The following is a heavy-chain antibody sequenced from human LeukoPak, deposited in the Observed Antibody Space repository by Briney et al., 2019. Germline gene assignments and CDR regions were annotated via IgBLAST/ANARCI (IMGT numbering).Heavy chain of an antibody. D-gene: IGHD6-19*01. CDR3: ASTGYSSGWPFDY. J-gene: IGHJ4*02. CDR2: ISYDGSNK. Sequence: PGGSLRLSCAASGFTFSSYAMHWVRQAPGKGLEWVAVISYDGSNKYYADSMKGRFTISRDNSKNTLYLQMNSLRAEDTAVYYCASTGYSSGWPFDYWGQGTLVTVSS. V-gene: IGHV3-30*04. CDR1: GFTFSSYA.